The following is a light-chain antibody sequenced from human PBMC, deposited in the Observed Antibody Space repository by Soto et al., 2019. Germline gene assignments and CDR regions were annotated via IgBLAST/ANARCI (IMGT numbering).Light chain of an antibody. J-gene: IGKJ4*01. CDR2: DAS. V-gene: IGKV3-11*01. CDR3: QQHSNWPLT. Sequence: EIVLTQSPATLSLSPGERATLSCRASQTVRNTLAWYQQRPGQAPRLLIYDASSRATGIPARFSGSGSGTDFTLTISSLEPEDFAVYYCQQHSNWPLTFGGGTKVDIK. CDR1: QTVRNT.